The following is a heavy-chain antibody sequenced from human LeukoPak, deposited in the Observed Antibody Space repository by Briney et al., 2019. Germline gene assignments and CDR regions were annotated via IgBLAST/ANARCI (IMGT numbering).Heavy chain of an antibody. D-gene: IGHD6-13*01. Sequence: GRSLRLSCAASGFTFRSYDMHWVRQAPGKGLEWVAIISYDGSNKYHADSVKGRFTISRDNSKNTLYVQMNSLRDEDTAVYYCARGAAAGRYQYYYTDGWGKGTTVTVSS. CDR2: ISYDGSNK. CDR3: ARGAAAGRYQYYYTDG. CDR1: GFTFRSYD. J-gene: IGHJ6*03. V-gene: IGHV3-33*05.